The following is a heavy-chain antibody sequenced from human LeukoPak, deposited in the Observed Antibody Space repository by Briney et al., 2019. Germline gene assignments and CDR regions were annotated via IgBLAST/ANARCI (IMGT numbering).Heavy chain of an antibody. J-gene: IGHJ3*02. CDR1: GYTFTTYN. CDR2: ISGYNGNT. D-gene: IGHD3-22*01. CDR3: ASLKNYYDSSGYLVTDAFDI. Sequence: GASVKVSCKASGYTFTTYNTNWVRQAPGQGLEWMEWISGYNGNTNYAQKLQGRVTMTTDTSTSTAYMELRSLKSDDTAVYYCASLKNYYDSSGYLVTDAFDIWGQGTMVTVSS. V-gene: IGHV1-18*01.